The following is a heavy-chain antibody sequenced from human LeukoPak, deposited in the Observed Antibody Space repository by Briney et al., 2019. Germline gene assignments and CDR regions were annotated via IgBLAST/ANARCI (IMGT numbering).Heavy chain of an antibody. Sequence: SETLSLTCTVSGASIRGCSYYWAWIRETPGQGLEWIGSIYYSGSTHYTPSLKSRLTMSVDTSKNQFSLKVSSVTAADTAVYYCARNSSYYNTGGFDYWGQGILVTVSS. D-gene: IGHD3-10*01. CDR3: ARNSSYYNTGGFDY. J-gene: IGHJ4*02. CDR1: GASIRGCSYY. V-gene: IGHV4-39*01. CDR2: IYYSGST.